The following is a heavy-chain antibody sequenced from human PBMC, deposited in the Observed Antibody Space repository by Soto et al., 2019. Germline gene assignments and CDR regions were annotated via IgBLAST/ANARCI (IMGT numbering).Heavy chain of an antibody. CDR3: ARVPPVYYYGSGSYYPPKGRMDV. J-gene: IGHJ6*02. Sequence: SETLSLTCTVSGGSISYYYWSWIRQPPGKGLEWIGEINYSGSTNYNPSLKSRVTISVDTSKNQFSLKLTSVTAADTAVYYCARVPPVYYYGSGSYYPPKGRMDVWGQGTTVTVSS. V-gene: IGHV4-59*12. D-gene: IGHD3-10*01. CDR1: GGSISYYY. CDR2: INYSGST.